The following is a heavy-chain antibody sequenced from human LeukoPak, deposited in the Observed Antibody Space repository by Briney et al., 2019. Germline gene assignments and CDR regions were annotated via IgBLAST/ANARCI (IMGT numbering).Heavy chain of an antibody. CDR1: GFTFSSYS. D-gene: IGHD3-10*01. J-gene: IGHJ4*02. V-gene: IGHV3-21*01. CDR3: ARDVGTMVRGVNY. CDR2: ISSSSSYI. Sequence: GSLRLSCAATGFTFSSYSMNWVRQAPGKGLEWVSSISSSSSYIYYADSVKGRFTISRDNAKNSLYLQMNSLRAEDTAVYYCARDVGTMVRGVNYWGQGTLVTDSS.